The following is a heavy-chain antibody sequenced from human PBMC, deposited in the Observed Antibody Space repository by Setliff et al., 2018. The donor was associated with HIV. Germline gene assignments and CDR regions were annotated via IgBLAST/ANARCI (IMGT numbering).Heavy chain of an antibody. CDR2: IRYDGSNK. Sequence: GGSLRLSCGASRFTFSNYGMHWVRQAPGKGLEWVAFIRYDGSNKDYADSVKGRFTISRDNSKNTLYLQMTSLRVEDTALYYCAKDLKWSGNYWGGFDCWGQGTLVTVSS. J-gene: IGHJ4*02. CDR3: AKDLKWSGNYWGGFDC. CDR1: RFTFSNYG. V-gene: IGHV3-30*02. D-gene: IGHD1-26*01.